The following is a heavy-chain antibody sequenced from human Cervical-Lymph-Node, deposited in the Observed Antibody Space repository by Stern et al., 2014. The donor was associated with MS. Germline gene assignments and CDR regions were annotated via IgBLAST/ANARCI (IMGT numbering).Heavy chain of an antibody. CDR2: IDDTGRT. Sequence: QVQLQESGPGLVKPSETLSRTCTVSGGSISSSYYWGWIRQSSREGVEWIGSIDDTGRTFYNPSLKSRVTISVNTSNTPISLRLSFGTAADTAVYYCVRQVTVRSRFDYWGQGTLVTVSS. J-gene: IGHJ4*02. D-gene: IGHD4-11*01. CDR3: VRQVTVRSRFDY. V-gene: IGHV4-39*01. CDR1: GGSISSSYY.